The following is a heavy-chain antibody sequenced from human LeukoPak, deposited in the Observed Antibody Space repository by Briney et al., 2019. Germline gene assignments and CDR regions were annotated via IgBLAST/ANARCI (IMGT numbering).Heavy chain of an antibody. CDR3: ARDSVLTTVTPYYYYGMDV. CDR2: IYSGGST. D-gene: IGHD4-11*01. Sequence: PGGSLRLSCAASGFTVISNYMSWVRQAPGKGLEWVSVIYSGGSTYYADSVKGRFTISRDNSKNTLYLQMNSLRAEDTAVYYCARDSVLTTVTPYYYYGMDVWGQGTTVTVSS. J-gene: IGHJ6*02. CDR1: GFTVISNY. V-gene: IGHV3-53*01.